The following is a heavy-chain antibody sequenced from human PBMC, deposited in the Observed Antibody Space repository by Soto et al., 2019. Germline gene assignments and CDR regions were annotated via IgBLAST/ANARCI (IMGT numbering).Heavy chain of an antibody. J-gene: IGHJ4*02. CDR3: ARAVATDLAFDS. Sequence: QVQLVQSGAEVKKPGSSVKVSCKASGGTFSSYAISWVRQAPGQGLEWMGGIIPIIGTANYAQKFQGRVTITADEAPRTSYMGLSSRRSEDTAVYCCARAVATDLAFDSWGQGTLVTVSS. CDR2: IIPIIGTA. V-gene: IGHV1-69*12. CDR1: GGTFSSYA. D-gene: IGHD5-12*01.